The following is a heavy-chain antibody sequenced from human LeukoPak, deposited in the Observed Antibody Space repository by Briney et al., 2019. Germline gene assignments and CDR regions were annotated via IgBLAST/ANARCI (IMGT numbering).Heavy chain of an antibody. CDR1: GGSISRSSYY. CDR3: ARHVTDIAAAGFGS. D-gene: IGHD6-13*01. CDR2: IFYSGST. J-gene: IGHJ5*02. V-gene: IGHV4-39*01. Sequence: SETLSLTCTVSGGSISRSSYYWGWIRQPPGEGLEWIGSIFYSGSTYYSPSFNSRVAISVDTSQNQFSLRLSSVTAADTAMYYCARHVTDIAAAGFGSWGQGTLVTVSS.